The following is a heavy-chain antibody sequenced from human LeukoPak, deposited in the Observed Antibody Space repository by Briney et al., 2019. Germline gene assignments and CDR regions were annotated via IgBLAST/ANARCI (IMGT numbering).Heavy chain of an antibody. Sequence: ASVKVSCKASGYTFTSYGISWVRQAPGQGLEWMGWISAYNGNTNYAQKLQGRVTMTTDTSTSTAYMELRSLRSDDTAVYYCAREPIVPPYYTFDYWGREPWSPSPQ. CDR3: AREPIVPPYYTFDY. CDR1: GYTFTSYG. CDR2: ISAYNGNT. D-gene: IGHD3-22*01. V-gene: IGHV1-18*01. J-gene: IGHJ4*02.